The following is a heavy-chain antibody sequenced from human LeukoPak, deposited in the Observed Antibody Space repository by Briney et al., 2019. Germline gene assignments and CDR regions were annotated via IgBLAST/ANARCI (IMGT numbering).Heavy chain of an antibody. CDR2: ISGSGGST. D-gene: IGHD1-26*01. Sequence: GGSLRLSCVASGFTFSTYGMSWVRQAPGKGLEWVSAISGSGGSTYYADSVKGRFTISRDNSKNTLYLQMNSLRAEDTAVYYCAKDSARKSIVGSTTRGVNDYWGQGTLVTVSS. CDR3: AKDSARKSIVGSTTRGVNDY. J-gene: IGHJ4*02. V-gene: IGHV3-23*01. CDR1: GFTFSTYG.